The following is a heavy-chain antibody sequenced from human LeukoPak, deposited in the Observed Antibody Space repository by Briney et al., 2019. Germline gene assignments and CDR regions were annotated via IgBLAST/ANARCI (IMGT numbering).Heavy chain of an antibody. D-gene: IGHD2-2*01. J-gene: IGHJ5*01. CDR1: GFTFNNYA. CDR2: ISASGGTT. V-gene: IGHV3-23*01. CDR3: AKEPREYCSSTSCPNWFDS. Sequence: GGSLRLSCAASGFTFNNYAMSWVRQAPGKGLEWVAAISASGGTTYYADSVKGRFTISRDNSENTLFLQMNSLRAEDTAVYYCAKEPREYCSSTSCPNWFDSWGQGTLVTVSS.